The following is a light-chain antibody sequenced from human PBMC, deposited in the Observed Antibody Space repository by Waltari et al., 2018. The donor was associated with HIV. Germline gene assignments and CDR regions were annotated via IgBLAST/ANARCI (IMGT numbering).Light chain of an antibody. CDR2: SNN. J-gene: IGLJ3*02. Sequence: QSVLTQPPSASGTPGQRVTISCSGSSSNIESYPVSWYQQLPGTAPKLLLYSNNQRPSGVPDRFSGSKSGTSASLAISGLQSEDEADFYCAVWDDSLNGWVFGGGTKLTVL. CDR1: SSNIESYP. V-gene: IGLV1-44*01. CDR3: AVWDDSLNGWV.